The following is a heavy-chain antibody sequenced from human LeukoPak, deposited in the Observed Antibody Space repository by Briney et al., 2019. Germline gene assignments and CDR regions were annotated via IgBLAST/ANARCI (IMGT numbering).Heavy chain of an antibody. CDR1: GGSLSSYY. V-gene: IGHV4-59*01. CDR2: IYYSGST. D-gene: IGHD4-4*01. CDR3: ARDDYSGYYYGMDV. J-gene: IGHJ6*02. Sequence: SETLSLTCTVSGGSLSSYYWSWIRQPPGKGLEWIGYIYYSGSTNYNPSLKSRVTISVDTSKNQFSLKLSSVTAADTAVYYCARDDYSGYYYGMDVWGQGTTVTVSS.